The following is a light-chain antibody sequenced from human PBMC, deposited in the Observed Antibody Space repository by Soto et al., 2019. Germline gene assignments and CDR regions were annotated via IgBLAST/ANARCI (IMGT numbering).Light chain of an antibody. CDR3: QQYNSYFWT. CDR1: QGSSSS. Sequence: DIQLTQSPSLLSASVGDRVTITCRASQGSSSSLAWYQQEPGRAPKLLIYAASTLQSGVPSRFSGSRSGTDFTLTISSLQPDDFAIYYCQQYNSYFWTFGQGTKVDIK. CDR2: AAS. J-gene: IGKJ1*01. V-gene: IGKV1-9*01.